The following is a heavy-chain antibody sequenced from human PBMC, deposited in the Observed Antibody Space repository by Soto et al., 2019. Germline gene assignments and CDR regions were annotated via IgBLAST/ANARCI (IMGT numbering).Heavy chain of an antibody. D-gene: IGHD5-12*01. Sequence: ASVKVSCKASGYTFTGYYMHWVRQAPGQGLEWMGWINPNSGGTNYAQKFQGWVTMTRDTSISTAYMELSRLRSDDTAVYYCARGAAYDAGNDAFDIWGQGTKVTVSS. CDR1: GYTFTGYY. CDR2: INPNSGGT. V-gene: IGHV1-2*04. CDR3: ARGAAYDAGNDAFDI. J-gene: IGHJ3*02.